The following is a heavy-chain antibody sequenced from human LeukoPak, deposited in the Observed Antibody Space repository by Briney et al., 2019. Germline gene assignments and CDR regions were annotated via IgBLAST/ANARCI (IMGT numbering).Heavy chain of an antibody. J-gene: IGHJ4*02. V-gene: IGHV4-61*02. Sequence: SETLSLTCTVSGGSISSGSYYWSWIRQPAGKGLEWIGRIYTSGSTKYNPSLKSRVTISVDTSKNQFSLKLSSVTAADTAVYYCARRFGDPFDYWGQGTLVTVSS. D-gene: IGHD3-10*01. CDR1: GGSISSGSYY. CDR3: ARRFGDPFDY. CDR2: IYTSGST.